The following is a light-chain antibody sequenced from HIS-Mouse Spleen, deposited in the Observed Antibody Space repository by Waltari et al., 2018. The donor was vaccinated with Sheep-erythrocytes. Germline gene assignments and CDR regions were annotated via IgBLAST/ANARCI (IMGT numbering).Light chain of an antibody. CDR1: SRDVGGYNY. CDR2: DVS. V-gene: IGLV2-11*01. J-gene: IGLJ3*02. CDR3: CSYAGSSTWV. Sequence: QSALTQPRSVSGSPGPSVTIPCPGTSRDVGGYNYVPWYQQHPGKAPKLMIYDVSKRPSGVPDRFSGSKSGNTASLTISGLQAEDEADYYCCSYAGSSTWVFGGGTKLTVL.